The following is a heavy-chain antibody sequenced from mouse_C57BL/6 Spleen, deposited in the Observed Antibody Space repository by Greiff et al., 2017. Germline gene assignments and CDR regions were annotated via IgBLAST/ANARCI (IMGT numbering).Heavy chain of an antibody. J-gene: IGHJ1*03. Sequence: EVHLVESGGDLVKPGGSLKLSCAASGFTFSSYGMSWVRQTPDKRLEWVATISSGGSYTYYPDSVKGRFTISRDNAKNTLYLQMSSLKSEDTAMYYCARRLYDYGGYFDVWGTGTTVTVSS. CDR1: GFTFSSYG. CDR3: ARRLYDYGGYFDV. D-gene: IGHD2-4*01. V-gene: IGHV5-6*01. CDR2: ISSGGSYT.